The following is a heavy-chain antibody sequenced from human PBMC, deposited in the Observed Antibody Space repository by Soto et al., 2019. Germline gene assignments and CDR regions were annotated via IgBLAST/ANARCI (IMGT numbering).Heavy chain of an antibody. CDR2: IIPIFGTA. V-gene: IGHV1-69*06. Sequence: VASVEVSCQACGGTFGSDASRWVRQAPGQGLEWMGRIIPIFGTANYAQKFQGRVTITADKSTSTAYMELSSLRSEDTAVYYCASAGRDSGSYSAQHWGQGNRVTVSS. J-gene: IGHJ1*01. D-gene: IGHD1-26*01. CDR1: GGTFGSDA. CDR3: ASAGRDSGSYSAQH.